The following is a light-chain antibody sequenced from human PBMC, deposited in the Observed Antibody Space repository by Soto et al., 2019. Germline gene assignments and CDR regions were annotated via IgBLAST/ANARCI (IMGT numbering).Light chain of an antibody. V-gene: IGLV2-8*01. Sequence: QSALTQPPSASGSPGQSVTISFTGTSSDVGGYNYVSWYQQHPGKAPKLMIYEVSKRPSGVPDRFSGSKSGNTASLTVSGLQAEDEADYYCSSYAGSNNLGVFGTGTKLTVL. J-gene: IGLJ1*01. CDR3: SSYAGSNNLGV. CDR1: SSDVGGYNY. CDR2: EVS.